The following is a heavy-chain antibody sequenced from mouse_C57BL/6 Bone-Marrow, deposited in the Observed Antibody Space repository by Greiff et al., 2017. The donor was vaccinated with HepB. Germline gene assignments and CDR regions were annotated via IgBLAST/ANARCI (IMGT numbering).Heavy chain of an antibody. D-gene: IGHD1-1*01. V-gene: IGHV1-26*01. J-gene: IGHJ4*01. Sequence: EVQLQQSGPELVKPGASVKISCKASGYTFTDYYMNWVKQSHGKSLEWIGDINPNNGGTSYNQKFKGKATLTVDKSSSTAYMELRSLTSEDSAVYYCAISRFITTVHYYAMDYWGQGTSVTVSS. CDR2: INPNNGGT. CDR3: AISRFITTVHYYAMDY. CDR1: GYTFTDYY.